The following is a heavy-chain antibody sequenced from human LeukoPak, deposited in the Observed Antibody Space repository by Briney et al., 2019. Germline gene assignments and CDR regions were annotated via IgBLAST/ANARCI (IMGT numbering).Heavy chain of an antibody. CDR1: GGSISSYY. V-gene: IGHV4-59*01. D-gene: IGHD2-15*01. J-gene: IGHJ4*02. CDR2: IYYSGST. Sequence: SETLSFTCTVSGGSISSYYWSWIRQPPGKGLEWIGYIYYSGSTNYNPSLKSRVTISVDTSKNQFSLKLSSVTAADTAVYYCARDPRYCSGGSCYPGFDYWGQGTLVTVSS. CDR3: ARDPRYCSGGSCYPGFDY.